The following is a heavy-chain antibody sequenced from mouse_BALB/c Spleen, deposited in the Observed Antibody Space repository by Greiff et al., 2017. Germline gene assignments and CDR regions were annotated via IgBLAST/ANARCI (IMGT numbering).Heavy chain of an antibody. CDR3: TRDKEMDY. Sequence: EVKLMESGGGLVKPGGSLKLSCAASGFTFSSYTMSWVRQTPEKRLEWVATISSGGSYTYYPDSVKGRFTISRDNAKNTLYLQMSSLKSEDTAMYYCTRDKEMDYWGQGTSVTVSS. J-gene: IGHJ4*01. CDR1: GFTFSSYT. V-gene: IGHV5-6-4*01. CDR2: ISSGGSYT.